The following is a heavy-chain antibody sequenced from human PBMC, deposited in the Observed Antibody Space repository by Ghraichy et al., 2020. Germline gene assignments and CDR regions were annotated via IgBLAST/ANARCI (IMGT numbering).Heavy chain of an antibody. CDR3: ARAGGRRIVVVTAIVPRSAFDI. Sequence: SETLSLTCAVYGGSFSGYYWSWIRQPPGKGLEWIGEINHSGSTNYNPSLKSRVTISVDTSKNQFSLKLSSVTAADTAVYYCARAGGRRIVVVTAIVPRSAFDIWGQGTMVTVSS. V-gene: IGHV4-34*01. D-gene: IGHD2-21*02. CDR1: GGSFSGYY. J-gene: IGHJ3*02. CDR2: INHSGST.